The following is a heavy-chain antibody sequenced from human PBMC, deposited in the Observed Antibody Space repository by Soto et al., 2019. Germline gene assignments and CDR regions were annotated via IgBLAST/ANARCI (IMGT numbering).Heavy chain of an antibody. D-gene: IGHD2-2*01. CDR2: ISANGQGI. CDR3: AKDRDYPRDQFHY. Sequence: PGGSLRLSSTASGFSVTYYAFSGVRQAPGKGLEWVSAISANGQGIYYADSVRGRFTISRDNSKNTVFLHMDSLRAEDTAVYYCAKDRDYPRDQFHYWGQGTLVTVSS. J-gene: IGHJ4*02. V-gene: IGHV3-23*01. CDR1: GFSVTYYA.